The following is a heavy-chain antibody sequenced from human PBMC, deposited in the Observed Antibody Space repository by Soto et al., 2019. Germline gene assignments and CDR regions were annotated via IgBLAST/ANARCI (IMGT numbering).Heavy chain of an antibody. V-gene: IGHV3-30*18. CDR1: GFTFSSYG. J-gene: IGHJ4*02. D-gene: IGHD5-12*01. CDR2: ISYDGSNK. CDR3: AKDLHGYQIDY. Sequence: HPGGSLRLSCAASGFTFSSYGMHWVRQAPGKGLEWVAVISYDGSNKYYADSVKGRFTISRDNSKNTLYLQMNSLRAEDTAVYYCAKDLHGYQIDYWGQGTLVPVSS.